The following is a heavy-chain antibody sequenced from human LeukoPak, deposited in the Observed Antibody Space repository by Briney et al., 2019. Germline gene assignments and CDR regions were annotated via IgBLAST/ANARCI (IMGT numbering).Heavy chain of an antibody. J-gene: IGHJ3*02. CDR2: IYHSGST. Sequence: SETLSLTCAVSGYSISSGYYWGWIRQPPGKGLEGIGSIYHSGSTYYNPSLKSRVTISVDTSKNQFSLKLSSVTAADTAVYYCARDTIVATSADAFDIWGQGTMVTVSS. CDR3: ARDTIVATSADAFDI. CDR1: GYSISSGYY. D-gene: IGHD5-12*01. V-gene: IGHV4-38-2*02.